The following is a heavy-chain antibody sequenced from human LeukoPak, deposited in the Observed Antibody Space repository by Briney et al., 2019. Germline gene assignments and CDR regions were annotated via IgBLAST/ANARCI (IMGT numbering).Heavy chain of an antibody. V-gene: IGHV3-21*01. D-gene: IGHD1-14*01. J-gene: IGHJ6*02. Sequence: PGGSLRLSCAASGFTLSSFSMDWVRQAPGKGPEWVASISTSSTYINYADSVKGRFTISRDNSKNTLYLQMGSLRAEDMAVYYCARPGMSDGMDVWGQGTTVTVSS. CDR1: GFTLSSFS. CDR2: ISTSSTYI. CDR3: ARPGMSDGMDV.